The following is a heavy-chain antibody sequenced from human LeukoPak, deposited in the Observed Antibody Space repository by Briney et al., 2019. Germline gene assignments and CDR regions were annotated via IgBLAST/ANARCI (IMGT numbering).Heavy chain of an antibody. CDR1: GGSISSGDYC. D-gene: IGHD5-24*01. V-gene: IGHV4-30-4*01. J-gene: IGHJ4*02. Sequence: SETLSLTCTVSGGSISSGDYCWSWIRQSPGKGLEWIGYSYYSGSTYYNPSLKSRVTISVDTSKNQFSLKLSSVTAADTAVYYCARGRWPPLPTYWGQGTLVTVSS. CDR3: ARGRWPPLPTY. CDR2: SYYSGST.